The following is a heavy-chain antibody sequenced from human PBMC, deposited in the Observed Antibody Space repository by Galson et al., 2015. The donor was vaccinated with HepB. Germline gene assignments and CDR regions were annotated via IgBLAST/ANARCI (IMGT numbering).Heavy chain of an antibody. J-gene: IGHJ5*02. CDR3: ARARGDIIVVVIGAPGVWFDP. V-gene: IGHV1-18*01. D-gene: IGHD2-21*01. CDR2: ISAYNGNT. Sequence: SVKVSCKASGYTFTSYGISWVRQAPGQGLEWMGWISAYNGNTNYAQKLQGRVTMTTDTSTSTAYMELRSLRSEDTAVYYCARARGDIIVVVIGAPGVWFDPWGQGTLVTVSS. CDR1: GYTFTSYG.